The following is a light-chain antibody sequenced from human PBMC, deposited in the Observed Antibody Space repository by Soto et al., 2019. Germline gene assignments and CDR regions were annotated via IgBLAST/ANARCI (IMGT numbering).Light chain of an antibody. CDR1: QSVSSSY. CDR2: GAS. J-gene: IGKJ2*01. V-gene: IGKV3-20*01. CDR3: QQYCSTPPYT. Sequence: EIVLTQSPGTLSLSPGERATLSCRASQSVSSSYLAWYQQKPGQAPRLLIYGASSRATGIPYRFSGSGPGTDFTLIISRLEPEDFAVYYCQQYCSTPPYTFGQEPKLEI.